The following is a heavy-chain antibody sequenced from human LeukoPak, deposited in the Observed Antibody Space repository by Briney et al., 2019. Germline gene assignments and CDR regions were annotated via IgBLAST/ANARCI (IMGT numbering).Heavy chain of an antibody. J-gene: IGHJ5*02. V-gene: IGHV3-66*01. CDR1: GFTVSSNY. CDR3: ARASIAAAGEWFDP. Sequence: AGGSLRLSCAASGFTVSSNYMSWVRQAPGKGLEWVSVIYSGGSTYYADSVKGRFTISRDNSKNTLYLQMNSLRAEDTAVYYCARASIAAAGEWFDPWGQGTLVTVSS. CDR2: IYSGGST. D-gene: IGHD6-13*01.